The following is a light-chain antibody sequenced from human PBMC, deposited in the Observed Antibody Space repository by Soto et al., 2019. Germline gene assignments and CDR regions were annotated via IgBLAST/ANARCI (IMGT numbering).Light chain of an antibody. CDR2: DAS. CDR1: QSVNTY. CDR3: QQRQNRPPLT. J-gene: IGKJ4*01. Sequence: VLTQSPATLSLSPGERATLSCRASQSVNTYLAWYQQRPGQAPRLLIYDASNRAAGIPARFSGSGSGTDFTITISSLEPEDFAVYYCQQRQNRPPLTFGGGSVVEIK. V-gene: IGKV3-11*01.